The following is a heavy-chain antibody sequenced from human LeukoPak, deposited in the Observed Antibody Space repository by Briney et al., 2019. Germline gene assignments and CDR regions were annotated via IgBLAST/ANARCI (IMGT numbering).Heavy chain of an antibody. CDR2: TYYRSKWYN. CDR1: GDSVSSNSAA. Sequence: SQTLSLTCAISGDSVSSNSAAWNWIRQSPSGGLEWLGRTYYRSKWYNDYAVSVKSRITINPDTSKNQFSLQLNSVTPEDTAVYYCARARYSSSSRYYYGMDVWGQGTTVTVSS. V-gene: IGHV6-1*01. D-gene: IGHD6-6*01. J-gene: IGHJ6*02. CDR3: ARARYSSSSRYYYGMDV.